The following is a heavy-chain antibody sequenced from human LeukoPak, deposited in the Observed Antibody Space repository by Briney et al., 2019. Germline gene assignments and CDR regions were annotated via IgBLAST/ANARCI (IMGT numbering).Heavy chain of an antibody. D-gene: IGHD4-17*01. CDR3: ARDVYGDYYFDY. CDR2: ISAYNGNT. CDR1: GYTFTGYY. Sequence: ASVKVSCKTSGYTFTGYYIHWVRRAPGQGLEWMGWISAYNGNTNYAQKLQGRVTMTTDTSTSTAYMELRSLRSDDTAVYYCARDVYGDYYFDYWGQGTLVTVSS. J-gene: IGHJ4*02. V-gene: IGHV1-18*04.